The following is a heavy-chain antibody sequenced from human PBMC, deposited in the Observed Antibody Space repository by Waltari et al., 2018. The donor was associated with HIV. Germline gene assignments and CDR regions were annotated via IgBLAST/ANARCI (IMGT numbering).Heavy chain of an antibody. V-gene: IGHV4-39*01. Sequence: QVHLQESGPGLLKPAETLSLNCRVSGASISGIGFYWGGHRQPPGKTLEWLGGFHFSGDTFYKPTLKRRVNISVDTSANQVSLTVESVTAADTAHYFCVRMGSGIYFPTRIDFWGQGTLVIVSS. CDR1: GASISGIGFY. CDR3: VRMGSGIYFPTRIDF. D-gene: IGHD3-10*01. J-gene: IGHJ1*01. CDR2: FHFSGDT.